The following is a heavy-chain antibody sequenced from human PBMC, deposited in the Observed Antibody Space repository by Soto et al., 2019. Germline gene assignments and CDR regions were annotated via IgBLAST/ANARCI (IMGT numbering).Heavy chain of an antibody. D-gene: IGHD2-2*01. J-gene: IGHJ4*02. CDR3: ARGGGVVVPAATFDY. CDR1: GYTFTSYG. CDR2: ISAYNGNT. V-gene: IGHV1-18*04. Sequence: ASVKFSCKASGYTFTSYGISWVRQAPGQGLEWMGWISAYNGNTNYAQKLQGRVTMTTDTSTSTAYMELRSLRSDDTAVYYCARGGGVVVPAATFDYWGQGTLVTVSS.